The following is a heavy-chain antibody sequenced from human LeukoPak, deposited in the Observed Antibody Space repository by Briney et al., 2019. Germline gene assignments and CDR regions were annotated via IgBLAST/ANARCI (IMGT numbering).Heavy chain of an antibody. V-gene: IGHV3-53*01. CDR3: AREGYSSSFDY. D-gene: IGHD6-13*01. J-gene: IGHJ4*02. CDR2: IYSGGST. Sequence: PGGSLRLSCAASGFTVGSNYMSWVRQAPGKGLEWVSVIYSGGSTYYADSVKGRFTISRDNSKNTLYLQMNSLRAEDTAVYYCAREGYSSSFDYWGQGTLVTVSS. CDR1: GFTVGSNY.